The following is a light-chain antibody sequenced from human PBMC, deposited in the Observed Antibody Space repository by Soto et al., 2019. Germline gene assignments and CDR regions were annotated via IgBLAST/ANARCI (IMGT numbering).Light chain of an antibody. J-gene: IGKJ5*01. CDR3: QQRSNWPPT. V-gene: IGKV3-11*01. Sequence: EIVLPQYPTTLSLSPGERAPLSCRASQSVSSYLAWYQQKPGQAPRLLIYDASNRATGIPARFSGSGSGTDFTLTISSLEPEDFAVYYCQQRSNWPPTFGQRARLAI. CDR2: DAS. CDR1: QSVSSY.